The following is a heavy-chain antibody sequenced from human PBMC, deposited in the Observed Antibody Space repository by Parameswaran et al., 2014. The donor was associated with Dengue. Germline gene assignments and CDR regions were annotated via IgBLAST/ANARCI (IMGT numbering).Heavy chain of an antibody. D-gene: IGHD3-3*01. V-gene: IGHV3-30-3*01. J-gene: IGHJ6*03. CDR1: GFTFSSYA. CDR2: ISYDGSNK. CDR3: ARAPVPRFLEWLYHHYYYYMDV. Sequence: GESLKISCAASGFTFSSYAMHWVRQAPGKGLEWVAVISYDGSNKYYADSVKGRFTISRDNSKNTLYLQMNSLRAEDTAVYYCARAPVPRFLEWLYHHYYYYMDVWGKGTAVTVSS.